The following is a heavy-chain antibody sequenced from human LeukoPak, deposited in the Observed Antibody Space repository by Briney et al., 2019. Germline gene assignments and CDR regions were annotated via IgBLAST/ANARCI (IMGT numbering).Heavy chain of an antibody. CDR2: FSATDGSA. Sequence: PGGSLRLACAASGFTFSSYAMTWVRQAPGKGLEWVSAFSATDGSAQYAESVEGRFTISRDNSKNTLFLQMNSLGAEDMAVYYCARAKIAAAGTGAFDVWGQGTLVTVSS. V-gene: IGHV3-23*01. CDR3: ARAKIAAAGTGAFDV. J-gene: IGHJ3*01. CDR1: GFTFSSYA. D-gene: IGHD6-13*01.